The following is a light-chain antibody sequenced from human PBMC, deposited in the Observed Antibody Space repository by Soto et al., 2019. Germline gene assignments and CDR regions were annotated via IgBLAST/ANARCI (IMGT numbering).Light chain of an antibody. CDR1: QSISSSH. Sequence: EIVLTQSPGTLSLSPGERDTLSCRASQSISSSHFAWYQQNPGQAPRLLIDGASTRATGSPGRFSGSGSETDFTLTISRMEPEEFAVYYCQQFDTSPWTFGQGTKVEIK. CDR2: GAS. V-gene: IGKV3-20*01. CDR3: QQFDTSPWT. J-gene: IGKJ1*01.